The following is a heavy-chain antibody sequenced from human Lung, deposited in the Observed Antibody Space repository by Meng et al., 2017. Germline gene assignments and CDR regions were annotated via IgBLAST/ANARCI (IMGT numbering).Heavy chain of an antibody. V-gene: IGHV4/OR15-8*02. Sequence: GQLQEWGLGLVKPSGTHALTCFVSGGSISMIDWWSWVRQPPGKGLEWSGEIYHGGDTNYNPSLKSRVTIAIDRSKNQFSLKLSSVTAADTAVYYCASWIYSCGWQWGQGTLVTVSS. CDR1: GGSISMIDW. CDR3: ASWIYSCGWQ. CDR2: IYHGGDT. J-gene: IGHJ4*02. D-gene: IGHD6-19*01.